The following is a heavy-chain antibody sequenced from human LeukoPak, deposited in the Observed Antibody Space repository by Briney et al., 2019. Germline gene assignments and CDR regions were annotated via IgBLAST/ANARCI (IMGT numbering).Heavy chain of an antibody. CDR3: ATGVHGIAAAGDYYFDY. CDR1: GFTFSSYW. CDR2: IKQDGSEK. Sequence: GGSLRLSCAASGFTFSSYWMSWVRQAPGKGLEWVANIKQDGSEKYYVGSVKGRFTISRDNAENSLYLQMNSLKAEDTAVYYCATGVHGIAAAGDYYFDYWGQGTLVTVSS. D-gene: IGHD6-13*01. J-gene: IGHJ4*02. V-gene: IGHV3-7*01.